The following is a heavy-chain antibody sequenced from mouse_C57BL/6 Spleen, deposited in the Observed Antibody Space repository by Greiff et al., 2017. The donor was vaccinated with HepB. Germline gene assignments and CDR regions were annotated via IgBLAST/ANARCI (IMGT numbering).Heavy chain of an antibody. CDR3: ARLTTVVALYYYAIDY. CDR1: GYTFTSYW. Sequence: QVQLQQPGTELVKPGASVKLSCKASGYTFTSYWMHWVKPRPGQGLEWIGNINPSNGGTNYNEKFKSKATLTVDKSSSTSYMQLSSLTSEDSAVYYCARLTTVVALYYYAIDYWGQGTSVTVSS. J-gene: IGHJ4*01. D-gene: IGHD1-1*01. V-gene: IGHV1-53*01. CDR2: INPSNGGT.